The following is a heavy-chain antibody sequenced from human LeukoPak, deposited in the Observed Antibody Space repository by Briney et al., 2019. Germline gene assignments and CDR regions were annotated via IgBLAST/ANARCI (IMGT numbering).Heavy chain of an antibody. CDR2: IRDDESDK. J-gene: IGHJ4*02. V-gene: IGHV3-30*02. CDR3: ANDERYSSWADDY. Sequence: PGGSLRLSCAASGFTFNSYGMHWVSQAPGKGLEWVAFIRDDESDKYYADSVKGRFTISTDNSKNTLYLQTNSLRPEDTAVSYCANDERYSSWADDYWGQGTLVTVSS. D-gene: IGHD6-13*01. CDR1: GFTFNSYG.